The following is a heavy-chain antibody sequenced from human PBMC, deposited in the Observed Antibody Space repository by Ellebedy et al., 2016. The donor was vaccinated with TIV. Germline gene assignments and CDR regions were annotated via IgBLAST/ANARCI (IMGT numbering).Heavy chain of an antibody. V-gene: IGHV4-31*02. CDR1: GGYINSGDSY. Sequence: LRLXCSVSGGYINSGDSYWSWIRQHPGKGLEWIGYIYYSGDTHYNPSLQSRAALSVDTSKNQFSLKLTSVTVADTAVYYCARGGPPIDWGQGTLVIVSS. CDR2: IYYSGDT. CDR3: ARGGPPID. J-gene: IGHJ4*02.